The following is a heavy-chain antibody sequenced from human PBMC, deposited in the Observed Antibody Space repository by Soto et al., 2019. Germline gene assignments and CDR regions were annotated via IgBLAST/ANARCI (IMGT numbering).Heavy chain of an antibody. V-gene: IGHV3-48*02. CDR1: GLTFSSDS. J-gene: IGHJ5*02. CDR3: ARDPNPPDHYYYSSGYYYPHEFDP. D-gene: IGHD3-22*01. CDR2: ISSSSSTI. Sequence: GVLRLSCAASGLTFSSDSMNWVRQAPGKGLEWVSYISSSSSTIYYADSVKGRFTISRDNAKNSLYLQMNSLRDEDTAVYYCARDPNPPDHYYYSSGYYYPHEFDPWGQGTLVTVSS.